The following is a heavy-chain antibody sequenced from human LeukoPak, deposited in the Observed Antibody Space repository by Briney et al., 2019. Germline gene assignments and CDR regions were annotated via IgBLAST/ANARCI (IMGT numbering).Heavy chain of an antibody. CDR2: ISSSGTSM. CDR3: ARDPSSWFFDY. Sequence: GGSLRLSCAAPGFTFSSYEMNWVRQAPGKGLEWVSYISSSGTSMYYADSVKGRFTISRDNSKNTLYLQMNSLRAEDTAVYFCARDPSSWFFDYWGQGTLVTVSS. J-gene: IGHJ4*02. V-gene: IGHV3-48*03. CDR1: GFTFSSYE. D-gene: IGHD6-13*01.